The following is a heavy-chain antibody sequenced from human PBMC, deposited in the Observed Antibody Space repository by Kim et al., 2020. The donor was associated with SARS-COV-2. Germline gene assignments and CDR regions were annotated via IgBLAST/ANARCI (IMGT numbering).Heavy chain of an antibody. D-gene: IGHD6-13*01. Sequence: ASVKVSCKASGYTFTSYDINWVRQATGQGLEWMGWMNPNSGNTGYAQKFQGRVTMTRNTSISTAYMELSSLRSEDTAVYYCARGAPPLAAAGNYYYYGMDVWGQGTTVTVSS. CDR1: GYTFTSYD. J-gene: IGHJ6*02. CDR3: ARGAPPLAAAGNYYYYGMDV. V-gene: IGHV1-8*01. CDR2: MNPNSGNT.